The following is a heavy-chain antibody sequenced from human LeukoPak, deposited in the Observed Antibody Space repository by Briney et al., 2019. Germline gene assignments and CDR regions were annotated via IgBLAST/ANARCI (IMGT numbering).Heavy chain of an antibody. Sequence: GRSLRLSCAASGFTFSSYGMHWVRQAPGKGLEWVAVISYDGSNKYYADSVKGRFTISRDNSKNTLYLQMNSLRAEDTAVYYCARTRAGMDVWGQGTTVTVSS. CDR3: ARTRAGMDV. CDR2: ISYDGSNK. V-gene: IGHV3-30*03. J-gene: IGHJ6*02. CDR1: GFTFSSYG.